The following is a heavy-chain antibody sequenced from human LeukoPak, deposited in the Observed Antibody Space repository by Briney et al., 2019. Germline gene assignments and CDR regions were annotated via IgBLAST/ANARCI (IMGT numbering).Heavy chain of an antibody. V-gene: IGHV3-23*01. D-gene: IGHD4-17*01. Sequence: PGGSLRLSCAASGFTFSNYAMSWVHQAPGKGLEWVSSIRGNGARTDYADSVKGRFTISRDNSKNTLYLQMNSLRVEDTAVYYCAKHQQIYGDSLMDVWGQGTTVTVSS. CDR3: AKHQQIYGDSLMDV. CDR1: GFTFSNYA. J-gene: IGHJ6*02. CDR2: IRGNGART.